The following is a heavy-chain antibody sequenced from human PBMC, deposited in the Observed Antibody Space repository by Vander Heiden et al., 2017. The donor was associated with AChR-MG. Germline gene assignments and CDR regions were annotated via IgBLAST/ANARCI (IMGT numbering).Heavy chain of an antibody. Sequence: QVQLMESGGGVAQPGRSLRLSCAASGSTFRNYGMHWVRQAPGKGLEWVAVIWYDGSNKYYVDSVKGRFTISRDNSKNTLYLQMNSLRAEDTAVYYCARDYSKGFDYWGQGTLVTVSS. CDR1: GSTFRNYG. D-gene: IGHD4-4*01. J-gene: IGHJ4*02. V-gene: IGHV3-33*01. CDR3: ARDYSKGFDY. CDR2: IWYDGSNK.